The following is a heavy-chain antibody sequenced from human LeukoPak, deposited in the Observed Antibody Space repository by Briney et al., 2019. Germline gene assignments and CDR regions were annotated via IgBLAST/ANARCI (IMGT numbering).Heavy chain of an antibody. D-gene: IGHD6-13*01. V-gene: IGHV1-18*01. CDR2: ISAYNGNT. J-gene: IGHJ4*02. CDR1: GYTFINYG. Sequence: GASVKVSCKASGYTFINYGISWVRQAPGQGLEWMGWISAYNGNTNYAQKVQGRVTMTIDTSTTTAYMELRSLRSDDTAVYYRARGSLSSRDFDYWGQGTLVTVSS. CDR3: ARGSLSSRDFDY.